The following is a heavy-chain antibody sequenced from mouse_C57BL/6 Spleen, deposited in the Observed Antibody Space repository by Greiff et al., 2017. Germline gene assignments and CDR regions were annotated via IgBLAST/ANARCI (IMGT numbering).Heavy chain of an antibody. J-gene: IGHJ4*01. CDR2: IDPENGDT. V-gene: IGHV14-4*01. D-gene: IGHD1-1*01. CDR1: GFNIKDDY. CDR3: TTLHYYGSSYVGAMDY. Sequence: VQLQQSGAELVRPGASVKLSCTASGFNIKDDYMHWVKQRPEQGLEWIGWIDPENGDTEYASKFQGKATITADTSSNTAYLQLSSLTSEDTAVYYCTTLHYYGSSYVGAMDYWGQGTSVTVSS.